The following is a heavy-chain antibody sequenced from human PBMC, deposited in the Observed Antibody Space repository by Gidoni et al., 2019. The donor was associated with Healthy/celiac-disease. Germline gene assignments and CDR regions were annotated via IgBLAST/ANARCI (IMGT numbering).Heavy chain of an antibody. CDR1: GGPFSSYA. D-gene: IGHD5-12*01. Sequence: QVQLVQSGAEVKKPGSSVKVSCTASGGPFSSYAISWVRQAPGQGLEWMGGIIPIFGTANYAQKFQGRVTITADESTSTAYMELSSLRSEDTAVYYCARGGYSGYDYTPNFDYWGQGTLVTVSS. V-gene: IGHV1-69*01. CDR2: IIPIFGTA. CDR3: ARGGYSGYDYTPNFDY. J-gene: IGHJ4*02.